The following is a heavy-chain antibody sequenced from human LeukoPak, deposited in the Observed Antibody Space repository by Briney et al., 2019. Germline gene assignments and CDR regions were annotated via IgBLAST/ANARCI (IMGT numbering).Heavy chain of an antibody. CDR1: GYTFTSYY. J-gene: IGHJ4*02. V-gene: IGHV1-46*01. CDR2: INPSGGST. CDR3: AVNIAVAAPFDY. D-gene: IGHD6-19*01. Sequence: ASVKVSCKASGYTFTSYYMHWVQQAPGQGLEWMGIINPSGGSTSYAQKFQGRVTMTRDTSTSTVYMELSSLGSEDTAVYYCAVNIAVAAPFDYWGQGTLVTVSS.